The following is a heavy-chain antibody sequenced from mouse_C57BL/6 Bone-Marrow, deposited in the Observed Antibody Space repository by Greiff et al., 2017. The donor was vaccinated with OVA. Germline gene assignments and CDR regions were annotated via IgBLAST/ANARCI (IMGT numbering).Heavy chain of an antibody. D-gene: IGHD1-1*01. CDR1: GFTFSDYY. V-gene: IGHV5-12*01. CDR2: ISNGGGST. CDR3: ARLEGYGRYYFDY. J-gene: IGHJ2*01. Sequence: EVKVEESGGGLVQPGGSLKLSCAASGFTFSDYYMYWVRQTPEKRLEWVAYISNGGGSTYYPDTVKGRFTISRDNAKNTLYLQMSRLKSEDTAMYYCARLEGYGRYYFDYWGQGTTLTVSS.